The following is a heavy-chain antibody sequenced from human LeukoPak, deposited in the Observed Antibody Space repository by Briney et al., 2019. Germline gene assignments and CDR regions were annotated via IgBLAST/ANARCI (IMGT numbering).Heavy chain of an antibody. Sequence: GASVKVSCKVSGYTLTELSMHWVRQVPGKGLEWMGGFDPEDGETIYAQKFQGRVTMTEDTSTDTAYMELSSLRSEDTAVYYCATEWPPKIVVVPAAMWGMDVWGQGTTVTVSS. D-gene: IGHD2-2*01. CDR2: FDPEDGET. CDR3: ATEWPPKIVVVPAAMWGMDV. V-gene: IGHV1-24*01. J-gene: IGHJ6*02. CDR1: GYTLTELS.